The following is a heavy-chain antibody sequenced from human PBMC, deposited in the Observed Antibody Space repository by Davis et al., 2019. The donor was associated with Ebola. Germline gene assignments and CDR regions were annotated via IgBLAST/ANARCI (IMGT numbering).Heavy chain of an antibody. D-gene: IGHD1-26*01. CDR1: RFTFSTYG. J-gene: IGHJ5*02. CDR3: ARVGSGSYYAGT. Sequence: SPKLSRAASRFTFSTYGMHWVRQAPGKGLEWVANIKQDGSEKYYVDSVKGRFTISRDNSKNTLYLQMNSLRAEDTAVYYCARVGSGSYYAGTWGQGTLVTVSS. V-gene: IGHV3-7*01. CDR2: IKQDGSEK.